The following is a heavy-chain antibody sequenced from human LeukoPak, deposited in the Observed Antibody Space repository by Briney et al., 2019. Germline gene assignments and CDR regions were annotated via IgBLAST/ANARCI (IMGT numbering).Heavy chain of an antibody. CDR3: ARLSKGRYFDYIFEY. V-gene: IGHV4-39*01. CDR2: VYYTGST. CDR1: GGSISSTTYY. Sequence: PSETLSLTCTVSGGSISSTTYYWGWIRQPPGGGLEWIANVYYTGSTYCNPSLKSRVTMSVDTSKNQFSLTMTSVTAADTAVYYGARLSKGRYFDYIFEYWGQGTLATVSS. J-gene: IGHJ4*02. D-gene: IGHD3-9*01.